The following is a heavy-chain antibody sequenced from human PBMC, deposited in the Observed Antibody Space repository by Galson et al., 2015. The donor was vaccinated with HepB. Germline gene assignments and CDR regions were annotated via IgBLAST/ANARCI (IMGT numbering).Heavy chain of an antibody. Sequence: SLRLAGAAYGFTVSSSSWHGGGQAPGKGLEHLSVISSDGPTTLYAESVKSRFTIPRDNSKNMLYLQMSSLRVADTAVYYCVKELGYCSRTTCFYFDSWGQGTLVTGSS. V-gene: IGHV3-64D*06. CDR3: VKELGYCSRTTCFYFDS. D-gene: IGHD2-2*01. CDR2: ISSDGPTT. CDR1: GFTVSSSS. J-gene: IGHJ4*02.